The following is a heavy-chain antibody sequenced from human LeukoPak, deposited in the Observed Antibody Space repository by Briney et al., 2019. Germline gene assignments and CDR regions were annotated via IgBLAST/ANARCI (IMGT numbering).Heavy chain of an antibody. CDR1: GGSISSSSYY. D-gene: IGHD3-3*01. V-gene: IGHV4-39*01. J-gene: IGHJ4*02. Sequence: PSETLSLTCTVSGGSISSSSYYWGWIRQPPGNGLEWIGTIYYSGSTYYNPSLKSRVTISVDTSKNQFSLKLTSVTAADTAVYYCARGPEWYYFDYWGQGTLVTVSS. CDR3: ARGPEWYYFDY. CDR2: IYYSGST.